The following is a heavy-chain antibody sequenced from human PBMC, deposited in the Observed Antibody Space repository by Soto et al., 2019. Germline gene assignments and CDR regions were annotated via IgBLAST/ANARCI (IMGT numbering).Heavy chain of an antibody. CDR3: AGGGGYCSSTSCPVGTLRY. D-gene: IGHD2-2*01. CDR1: GYTFTSYA. J-gene: IGHJ4*02. V-gene: IGHV1-3*01. Sequence: QVQLVQSGAEVKKPGASVKVSCKASGYTFTSYAMHWVRQAPGQRLEWMGWINAGNGNKKYSQKFQGKVTITRETSASKAYMELSSLRSEDTAVYYCAGGGGYCSSTSCPVGTLRYWGQGTLVTVSS. CDR2: INAGNGNK.